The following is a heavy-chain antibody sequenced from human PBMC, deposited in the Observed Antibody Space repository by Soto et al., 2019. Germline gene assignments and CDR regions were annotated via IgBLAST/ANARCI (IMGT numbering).Heavy chain of an antibody. CDR2: INSDGSVT. D-gene: IGHD2-2*01. CDR3: ARPRPPCGPTCYASPDF. J-gene: IGHJ4*02. V-gene: IGHV3-74*01. CDR1: GFTFKSYW. Sequence: EVQLVEAGGGLVQPGGSLRLSCATSGFTFKSYWMHWVRQAPGKGLVWVSGINSDGSVTIYADSVKGRFTISRDNAKNTLYLQMSSLRAEDTAVYYCARPRPPCGPTCYASPDFWGQGTLVTVSS.